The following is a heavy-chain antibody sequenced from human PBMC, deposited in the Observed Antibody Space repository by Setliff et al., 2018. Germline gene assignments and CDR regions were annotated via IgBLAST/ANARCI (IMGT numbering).Heavy chain of an antibody. V-gene: IGHV3-30*02. Sequence: SCVASGFTFSNYGMHWVRQAPGKGLEWVTYIQHDGNIKHYADSVKGRCTISRDNSKNTLYLEMSSLRPEDTAVYYCAKVIGGYPPKPSDYWGQGTQVTVSS. CDR3: AKVIGGYPPKPSDY. D-gene: IGHD3-16*02. J-gene: IGHJ4*02. CDR1: GFTFSNYG. CDR2: IQHDGNIK.